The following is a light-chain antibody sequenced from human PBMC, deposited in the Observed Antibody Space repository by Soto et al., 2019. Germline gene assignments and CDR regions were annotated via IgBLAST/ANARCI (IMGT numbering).Light chain of an antibody. J-gene: IGKJ5*01. V-gene: IGKV3-20*01. Sequence: VLTQSPGTLALPPGETATLACSASQSVSTNYLAWHQQKPGQTPRLIVYGESSRATGITDRFSGSGSGTDFTLTIRRMEPEDFAVYYCQQHGSSQIPFGQGKRVEIK. CDR1: QSVSTNY. CDR3: QQHGSSQIP. CDR2: GES.